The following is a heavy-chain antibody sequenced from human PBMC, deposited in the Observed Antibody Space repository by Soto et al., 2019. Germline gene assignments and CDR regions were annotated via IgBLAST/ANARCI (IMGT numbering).Heavy chain of an antibody. J-gene: IGHJ5*02. D-gene: IGHD6-6*01. CDR3: ARLYSSSSFRMSSFDP. CDR2: MNPNSGNT. V-gene: IGHV1-8*01. CDR1: GYTFTSYD. Sequence: ASVKVSCKASGYTFTSYDINWVRQATGQGLGWMGWMNPNSGNTGYAQKFQGRVTMTRNTSISTAYMELSSLRSEDTAVYYCARLYSSSSFRMSSFDPWGQGTLVTVSS.